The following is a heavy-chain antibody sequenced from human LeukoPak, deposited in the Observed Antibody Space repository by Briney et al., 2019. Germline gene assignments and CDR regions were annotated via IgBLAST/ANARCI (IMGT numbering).Heavy chain of an antibody. CDR2: INQDGSEK. J-gene: IGHJ5*02. CDR3: ARVGWDVLGGDWFDP. V-gene: IGHV3-7*01. D-gene: IGHD6-19*01. CDR1: GFTFRNYW. Sequence: GGSLRLSCAASGFTFRNYWMHWVRQAPGKGLEWVANINQDGSEKYYVDSVKGRFTISRDNAKNSLYLQMNSLRAEDTATYYCARVGWDVLGGDWFDPWGQGALVTVSS.